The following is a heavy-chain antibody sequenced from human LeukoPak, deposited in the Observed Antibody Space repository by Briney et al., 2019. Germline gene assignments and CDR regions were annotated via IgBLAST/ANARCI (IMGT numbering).Heavy chain of an antibody. J-gene: IGHJ4*02. V-gene: IGHV3-7*01. CDR1: GFTFSSYW. CDR2: IKQDGSEK. D-gene: IGHD4-23*01. CDR3: ARELGYGGNRAFDY. Sequence: PGGSLRLSCAASGFTFSSYWMSWVRQAPGKGLEWVANIKQDGSEKYYVDSVKGRFTISRDNAKNSLYLQMNSLRAEDTAVYYCARELGYGGNRAFDYWGQGTLVTVSS.